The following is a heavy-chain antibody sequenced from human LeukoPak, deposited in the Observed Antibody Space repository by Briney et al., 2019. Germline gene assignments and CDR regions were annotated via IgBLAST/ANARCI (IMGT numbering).Heavy chain of an antibody. D-gene: IGHD7-27*01. CDR3: ASGGNWGPNPFDY. Sequence: GGSLRLSCAASGFTVSSHYMSWVRQAPGKGPEWVSVIYSGGSTYNADSVEGRFTISRDNSKNTLYLQMNSLRAEDTAVYYCASGGNWGPNPFDYWGQGTLVTVSS. J-gene: IGHJ4*02. CDR1: GFTVSSHY. CDR2: IYSGGST. V-gene: IGHV3-53*01.